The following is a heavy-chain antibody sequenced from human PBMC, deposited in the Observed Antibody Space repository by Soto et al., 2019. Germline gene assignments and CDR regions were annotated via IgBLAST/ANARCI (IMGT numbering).Heavy chain of an antibody. D-gene: IGHD2-2*02. J-gene: IGHJ4*02. Sequence: SCKVSGNMFSNYVISCVRQAPGHGLEWLGRIIPIFNSTKYAQSFQGRVTITADKSTSTASLELSSLRSDDTAVYYCAREGRGKKAGYNGLVSLGYWGQGTLVTVSS. CDR3: AREGRGKKAGYNGLVSLGY. CDR2: IIPIFNST. CDR1: GNMFSNYV. V-gene: IGHV1-69*06.